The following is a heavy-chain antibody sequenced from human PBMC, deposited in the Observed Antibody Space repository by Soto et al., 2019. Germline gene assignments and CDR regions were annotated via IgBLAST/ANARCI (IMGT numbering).Heavy chain of an antibody. CDR3: ANGGRSYISLQNSYYSGMDD. J-gene: IGHJ6*02. CDR2: MSSSGGST. Sequence: PGGSLRLSCEASGLTFSSYSMSWVRQAPGKGLEWVSAMSSSGGSTDYSDSVKGRFTISRDNSKNTLYLQMNSQSAEDTAVYYCANGGRSYISLQNSYYSGMDDWGQWTTVTVSS. V-gene: IGHV3-23*01. CDR1: GLTFSSYS. D-gene: IGHD6-13*01.